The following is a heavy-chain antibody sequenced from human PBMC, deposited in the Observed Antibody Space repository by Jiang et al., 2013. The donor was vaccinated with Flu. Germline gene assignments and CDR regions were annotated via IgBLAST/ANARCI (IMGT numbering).Heavy chain of an antibody. Sequence: SGAEVKKPGSSVKVSCKASGDSFSSYASSWVRQAPGQGLEWMGGVIPIFGVTDYAQKFQGRVTITADESTNTAYMELSSLRSEDTAVYYCARGHYTGYDYGLGFDYWGQGYYYMDVWGKGTTVTVSS. CDR3: ARGHYTGYDYGLGFDYWGQGYYYMDV. CDR2: VIPIFGVT. V-gene: IGHV1-69*01. CDR1: GDSFSSYA. J-gene: IGHJ6*03. D-gene: IGHD5-12*01.